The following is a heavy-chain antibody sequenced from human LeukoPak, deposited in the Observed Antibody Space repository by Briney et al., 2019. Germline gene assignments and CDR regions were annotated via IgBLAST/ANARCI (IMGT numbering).Heavy chain of an antibody. Sequence: GGSLRLSCAASGFTFSSYGMHWVRQAPGKGLEWVAFIRYDGSNKYYADSVKGRFTISRDNSKNTLYLQMNSLRAEDTAVYYCAKDVAHASWFDPWGQGTLVTVSS. D-gene: IGHD5-12*01. CDR2: IRYDGSNK. J-gene: IGHJ5*02. CDR3: AKDVAHASWFDP. CDR1: GFTFSSYG. V-gene: IGHV3-30*02.